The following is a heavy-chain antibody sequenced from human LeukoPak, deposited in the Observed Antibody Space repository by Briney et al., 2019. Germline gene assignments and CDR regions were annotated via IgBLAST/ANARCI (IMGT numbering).Heavy chain of an antibody. V-gene: IGHV1-69*13. CDR2: ITPIFGTA. J-gene: IGHJ6*04. Sequence: ASVTVSCKASGGTFSSYAISWVRQAPGQGLEWMGGITPIFGTANYAQKFQGRVTITADESTSTAYMELSSLRSEDTAVYYCARDNPQMVEHYYGMDVWGKGTTVTVSS. D-gene: IGHD2-15*01. CDR1: GGTFSSYA. CDR3: ARDNPQMVEHYYGMDV.